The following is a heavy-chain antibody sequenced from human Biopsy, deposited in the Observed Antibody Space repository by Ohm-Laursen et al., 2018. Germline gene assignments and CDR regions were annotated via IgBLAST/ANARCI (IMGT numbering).Heavy chain of an antibody. J-gene: IGHJ2*01. CDR2: ISYNERT. D-gene: IGHD3-9*01. Sequence: SQTLSLTCSVSGASVKTSGYFWAWIRQRPGKGLEWIGYISYNERTHYNPSLTSRLAISFDTSSNRISLQLRSVSVADTAVYYCVREPKTGTAEAWYFDLWGRGSPVTVPS. CDR1: GASVKTSGYF. V-gene: IGHV4-31*03. CDR3: VREPKTGTAEAWYFDL.